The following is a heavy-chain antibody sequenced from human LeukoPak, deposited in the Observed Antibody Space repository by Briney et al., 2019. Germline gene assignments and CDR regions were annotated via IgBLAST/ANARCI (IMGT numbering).Heavy chain of an antibody. V-gene: IGHV1-2*02. CDR3: ARGPSTRLLGVTTLAY. J-gene: IGHJ4*02. D-gene: IGHD1-26*01. Sequence: ASVKVSCKASGYTFTGYYVHWVRQAPGQGLEWMGWINPNSGGTNYAQKFQGRVTMTRDTSISTAYMELSRLRSDDTAVYYCARGPSTRLLGVTTLAYWGQGTLVTVSS. CDR1: GYTFTGYY. CDR2: INPNSGGT.